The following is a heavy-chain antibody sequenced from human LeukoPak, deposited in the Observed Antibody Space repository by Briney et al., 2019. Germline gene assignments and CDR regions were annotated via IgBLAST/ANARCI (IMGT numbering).Heavy chain of an antibody. V-gene: IGHV4-30-2*01. CDR1: GGSISSGGYY. Sequence: PSQTLSLTCTVSGGSISSGGYYWSWIRQPPGKGLEWIGYIYHSGSTYYNPSLKSRVTISVDRSKNQFSLKLSSVTAADTAVYYCAGNSAYESSPGFDYWGQGTLVTVSS. CDR3: AGNSAYESSPGFDY. J-gene: IGHJ4*02. CDR2: IYHSGST. D-gene: IGHD5-12*01.